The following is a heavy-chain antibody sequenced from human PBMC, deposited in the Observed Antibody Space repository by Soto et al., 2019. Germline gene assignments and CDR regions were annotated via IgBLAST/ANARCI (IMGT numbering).Heavy chain of an antibody. Sequence: GESLKISCKGSGYSFTSYWIGWVRQMPGKGLEWMGIIYPGDSDTRYSPSFQGQVTISADKSISTAYLQWSSLKASDTAMYYCARGSYDILTGYYFPFDYWGQGTLVTVSS. J-gene: IGHJ4*02. CDR2: IYPGDSDT. CDR1: GYSFTSYW. D-gene: IGHD3-9*01. V-gene: IGHV5-51*01. CDR3: ARGSYDILTGYYFPFDY.